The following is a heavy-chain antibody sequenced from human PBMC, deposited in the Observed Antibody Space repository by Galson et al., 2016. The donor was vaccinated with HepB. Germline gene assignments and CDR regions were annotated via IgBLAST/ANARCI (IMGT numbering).Heavy chain of an antibody. CDR1: GFIFSEYR. CDR2: LSKSGASN. CDR3: VRRAVRGSGDIDYYGMDL. V-gene: IGHV3-21*06. D-gene: IGHD3-10*01. J-gene: IGHJ6*02. Sequence: SLRLSCATSGFIFSEYRMYWVRQAPGKGLEWLSSLSKSGASNYYAPSVKDRFTISRDNDKSALYLQMDHLGADDTAVYHCVRRAVRGSGDIDYYGMDLWGQGTTVTVSS.